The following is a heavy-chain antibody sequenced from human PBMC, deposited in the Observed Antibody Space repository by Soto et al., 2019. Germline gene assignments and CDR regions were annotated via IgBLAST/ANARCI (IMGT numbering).Heavy chain of an antibody. Sequence: GGSLRLSCVASGFTFSDYAMNWVRQAPGKGLEWVSWFGITGKSGDYADSVRGRFTMSRDNARNSVHLQMSSLRDEDTAVYYCARDHYYAFDIWGQGTIVTVSS. CDR1: GFTFSDYA. J-gene: IGHJ3*02. V-gene: IGHV3-48*02. CDR3: ARDHYYAFDI. CDR2: FGITGKSG. D-gene: IGHD1-26*01.